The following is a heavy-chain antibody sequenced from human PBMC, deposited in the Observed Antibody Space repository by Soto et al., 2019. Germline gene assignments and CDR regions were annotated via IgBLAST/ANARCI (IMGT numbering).Heavy chain of an antibody. CDR2: IYSGGST. CDR1: GFTVSSNY. V-gene: IGHV3-66*01. Sequence: EVQLVESGGGLVQPGGSLRLSCAASGFTVSSNYMSWVRQAPGKGLEWVSVIYSGGSTYYADSVKGRFTISRDNSKNTLYLQMNSLSAEDTAVYYCARAIKIASGSPFEYYYYYMDVWGKGTTVTVSS. D-gene: IGHD3-10*01. J-gene: IGHJ6*03. CDR3: ARAIKIASGSPFEYYYYYMDV.